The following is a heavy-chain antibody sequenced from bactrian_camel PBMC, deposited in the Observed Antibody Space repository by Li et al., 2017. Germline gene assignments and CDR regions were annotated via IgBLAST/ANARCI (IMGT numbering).Heavy chain of an antibody. CDR2: ISSTATT. J-gene: IGHJ4*01. V-gene: IGHV3S53*01. Sequence: VESGGGSVQAGGSLKLSCVVSGDIERRYCMGWFRQAPGKEREGVATISSTATTSYADSVKGRFTISKDNVKNTLFLQMNSLKPEDTAMYYCAAALLSGFCRNWAYWGPGTQVTVS. CDR1: GDIERRYC. D-gene: IGHD7*01. CDR3: AAALLSGFCRNWAY.